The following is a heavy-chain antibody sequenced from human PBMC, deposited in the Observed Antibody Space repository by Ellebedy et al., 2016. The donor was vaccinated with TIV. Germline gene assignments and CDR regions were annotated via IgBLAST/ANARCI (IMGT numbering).Heavy chain of an antibody. D-gene: IGHD6-19*01. CDR2: IYYSGST. J-gene: IGHJ2*01. V-gene: IGHV4-59*08. CDR1: GASISSYY. CDR3: AALQWLAPAWYFDL. Sequence: MPGGSLRLSCTVSGASISSYYWSWIRQPPGKGLEWIGYIYYSGSTNYNPSLKSRVTISVDTSKNQFSLKLRSVTAADTAVYYCAALQWLAPAWYFDLWGRGTLVTVSS.